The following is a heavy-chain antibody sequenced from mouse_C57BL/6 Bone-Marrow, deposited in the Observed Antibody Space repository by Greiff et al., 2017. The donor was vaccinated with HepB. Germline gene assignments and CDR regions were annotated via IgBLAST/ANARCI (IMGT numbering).Heavy chain of an antibody. Sequence: VQLQQPGAELVRPGSSVKLSCKASGYTFTSYWMHWVKQRPIQGLEWIGNIDPSDSETHYNQKFKDKATLTVDKSSSTAYMQLSSLTSEDSAVYYCAWYGSSPHYYAMDYWGQGTSVTVSS. D-gene: IGHD1-1*01. J-gene: IGHJ4*01. CDR2: IDPSDSET. V-gene: IGHV1-52*01. CDR1: GYTFTSYW. CDR3: AWYGSSPHYYAMDY.